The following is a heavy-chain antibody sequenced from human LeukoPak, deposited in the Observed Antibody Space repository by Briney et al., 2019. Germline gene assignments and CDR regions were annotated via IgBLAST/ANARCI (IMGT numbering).Heavy chain of an antibody. CDR3: ARAGDGYNWAY. J-gene: IGHJ4*02. CDR2: IYHSGST. D-gene: IGHD5-24*01. Sequence: PSETLSLTCAVSGGSISSGGYSWSWIRQPPGKGLEWIGYIYHSGSTYYNPSLKSRVTISVDRSKNQFSLKLSSVTAADTAVYCCARAGDGYNWAYWGQGTLVTVSS. V-gene: IGHV4-30-2*01. CDR1: GGSISSGGYS.